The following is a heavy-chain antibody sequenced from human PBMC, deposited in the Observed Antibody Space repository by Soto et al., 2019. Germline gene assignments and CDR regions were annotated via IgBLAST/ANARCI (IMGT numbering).Heavy chain of an antibody. D-gene: IGHD3-22*01. CDR1: DGSISSGGYY. V-gene: IGHV4-31*03. CDR2: IYYSGST. Sequence: SETLSLTCTVSDGSISSGGYYWSWIRQHPGKGLEWIGYIYYSGSTYYNPSLKSRVTISVDTSKNQFSLKLSSVTAADTAVYYCASSIPYYYDSSGYPPFDYWGQGTLVTVSS. CDR3: ASSIPYYYDSSGYPPFDY. J-gene: IGHJ4*02.